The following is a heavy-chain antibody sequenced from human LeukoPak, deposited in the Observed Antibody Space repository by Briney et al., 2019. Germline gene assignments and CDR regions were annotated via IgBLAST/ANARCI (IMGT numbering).Heavy chain of an antibody. CDR1: GGSISSSSYY. V-gene: IGHV4-39*01. J-gene: IGHJ4*02. CDR2: IYYSGST. CDR3: ARRAYGYSYGYYYFDY. D-gene: IGHD5-18*01. Sequence: SETLSLTCTVSGGSISSSSYYWGWIRQPPGKGLEWIGSIYYSGSTYYNPSLKSRVTISVDTSKNQFSLKLSSVTAADTAVYYCARRAYGYSYGYYYFDYWGQGTLVTVSS.